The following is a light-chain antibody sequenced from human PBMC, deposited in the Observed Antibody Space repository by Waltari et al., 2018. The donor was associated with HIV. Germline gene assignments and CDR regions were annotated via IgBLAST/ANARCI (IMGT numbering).Light chain of an antibody. Sequence: QSALTQPASVSGSPGQSITICCTGTNSDVGADNYVSWFQQHPGNSPKVMIVEVSNRPSGVSNRFSGSKSGNTASLIISGLQAEDEADYYCSSYTTRNTFVFGTGTKVTVL. J-gene: IGLJ1*01. CDR2: EVS. CDR1: NSDVGADNY. V-gene: IGLV2-14*01. CDR3: SSYTTRNTFV.